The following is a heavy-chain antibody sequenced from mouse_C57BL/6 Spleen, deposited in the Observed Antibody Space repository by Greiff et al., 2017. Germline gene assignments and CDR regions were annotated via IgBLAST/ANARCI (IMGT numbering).Heavy chain of an antibody. Sequence: QVQLQQPGAELVKPGASVKVSCKASGYTFTSYWMHWVKQRPGQGLEWIGRIHPSDSDTNYNQKFKGKATLTVDKSSSPAYMQLSSLTSEDSAVYYCAIEGNWDVKFAYWGQGTLVTVSA. CDR3: AIEGNWDVKFAY. CDR2: IHPSDSDT. CDR1: GYTFTSYW. J-gene: IGHJ3*01. V-gene: IGHV1-74*01. D-gene: IGHD4-1*01.